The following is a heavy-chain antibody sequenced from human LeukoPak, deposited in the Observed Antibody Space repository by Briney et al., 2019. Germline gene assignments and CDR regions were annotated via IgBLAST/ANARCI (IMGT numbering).Heavy chain of an antibody. Sequence: GGSLRLSCAASGLNFSNYAMTWVRQAPGKGLEWVSGVTGSSSNTYYADSVKGRFTISRDNSKNMLYLEMNSLRVEDTAIYYCAKDRSSSTSCSNYWGRGTLVTVSS. CDR1: GLNFSNYA. V-gene: IGHV3-23*01. CDR2: VTGSSSNT. D-gene: IGHD2-2*01. CDR3: AKDRSSSTSCSNY. J-gene: IGHJ4*02.